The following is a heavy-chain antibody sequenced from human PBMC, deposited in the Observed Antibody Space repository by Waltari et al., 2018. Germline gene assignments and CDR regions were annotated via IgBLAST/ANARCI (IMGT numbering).Heavy chain of an antibody. Sequence: QVQLQESGPGLVKPSETLSLPCPVPGGSIRSYYWSWVRQTPGMELEWIGYIYTDETTKYNPSLESRVTMSVDTSKNQISLSLRSVTAADTATYYCVKMGSAVFNYIDKWGQGTLVSVSA. J-gene: IGHJ4*02. V-gene: IGHV4-4*09. CDR2: IYTDETT. D-gene: IGHD2-8*01. CDR1: GGSIRSYY. CDR3: VKMGSAVFNYIDK.